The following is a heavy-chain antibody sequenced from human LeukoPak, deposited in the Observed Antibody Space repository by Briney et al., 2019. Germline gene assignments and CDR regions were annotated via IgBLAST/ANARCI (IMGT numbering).Heavy chain of an antibody. J-gene: IGHJ4*02. CDR1: GSGYSISGGYY. D-gene: IGHD3-22*01. V-gene: IGHV4-38-2*02. CDR3: AGQFDSSGSYFY. CDR2: IYHSGST. Sequence: SETLSLTCTVSGSGYSISGGYYWGWIRQPPGKGLEWIGSIYHSGSTYYNPSLKSRATISVDTSKNQFSLKLKSVTAADTAVYYCAGQFDSSGSYFYWGQGTLVTVSS.